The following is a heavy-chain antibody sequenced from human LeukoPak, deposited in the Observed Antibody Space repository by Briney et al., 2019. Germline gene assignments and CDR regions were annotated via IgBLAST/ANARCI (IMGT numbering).Heavy chain of an antibody. V-gene: IGHV4-59*08. Sequence: SETLSLTCTVSGDSISRYYWSWIRQPPGKGLEWIGYVYSNGGTNYNPSLQSRVTASLDTSKNQFSLKLSSVTAADMAVYYCARQAYCSSISCYVDSWGQGTLVTVSS. D-gene: IGHD2-2*01. CDR3: ARQAYCSSISCYVDS. J-gene: IGHJ4*02. CDR1: GDSISRYY. CDR2: VYSNGGT.